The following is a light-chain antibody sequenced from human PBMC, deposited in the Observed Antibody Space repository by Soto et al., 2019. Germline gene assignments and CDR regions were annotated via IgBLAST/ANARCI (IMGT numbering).Light chain of an antibody. CDR2: GAS. V-gene: IGKV3-15*01. CDR1: QTITTS. Sequence: EIVLTQSPGTLSLSPGERATLFCGASQTITTSQLAWYQQKPGQAPRGLIFGASTTATGIPARCSGSGSGTEFTLTISSLQSEDFAVYYCQQYITRLTFGGGTKVEIK. CDR3: QQYITRLT. J-gene: IGKJ4*01.